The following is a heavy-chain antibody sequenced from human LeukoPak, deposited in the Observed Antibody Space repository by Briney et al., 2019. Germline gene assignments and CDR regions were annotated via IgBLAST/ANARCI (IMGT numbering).Heavy chain of an antibody. V-gene: IGHV4-59*01. D-gene: IGHD6-19*01. CDR2: IYHSGTS. CDR3: ARVNSSGWGSYYYYYMDV. CDR1: GGSMTSYY. J-gene: IGHJ6*03. Sequence: TSSETLSLTCSVSGGSMTSYYWSWIQQPPGKGLEWIGYIYHSGTSNYNPSLQSRVAMSVDTSKNQISLKVRSVTSADTAVYYCARVNSSGWGSYYYYYMDVWGKGTTVTISS.